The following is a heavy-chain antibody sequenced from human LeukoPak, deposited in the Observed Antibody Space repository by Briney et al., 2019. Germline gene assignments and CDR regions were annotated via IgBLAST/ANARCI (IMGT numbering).Heavy chain of an antibody. CDR3: AKDMFRWERAAFDI. D-gene: IGHD1-26*01. J-gene: IGHJ3*02. CDR1: GFSFSIHD. Sequence: GGSLRLSCAASGFSFSIHDMTWVRQAPGKGLEWVSTISNSDNSTCYADSVKGRFTFSRDNSKNTLYLQMNSLRAEDTAVYYCAKDMFRWERAAFDIWGQGTMVTVSS. CDR2: ISNSDNST. V-gene: IGHV3-23*01.